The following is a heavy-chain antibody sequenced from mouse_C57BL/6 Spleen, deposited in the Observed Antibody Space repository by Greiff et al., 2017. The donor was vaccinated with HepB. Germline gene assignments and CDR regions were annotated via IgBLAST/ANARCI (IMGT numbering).Heavy chain of an antibody. CDR3: AQLGRGY. J-gene: IGHJ2*01. CDR1: GFTFSDYG. CDR2: ISSGSSTI. Sequence: EVKLVESGGGLVKPGGSLKLSCAASGFTFSDYGMHWVRQAPEKGLEWVAYISSGSSTIYYADTVKGRVTISRDNAKNTLFLQMTSLRSEDTAMYYCAQLGRGYWGQGTTLTVSS. V-gene: IGHV5-17*01. D-gene: IGHD4-1*02.